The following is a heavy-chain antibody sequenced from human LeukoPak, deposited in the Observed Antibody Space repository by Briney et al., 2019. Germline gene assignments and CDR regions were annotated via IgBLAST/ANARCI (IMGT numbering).Heavy chain of an antibody. CDR1: GGSFSGYY. CDR3: ARGADPYKIAY. D-gene: IGHD3-16*02. J-gene: IGHJ4*02. V-gene: IGHV4-34*01. CDR2: IHPSGSI. Sequence: SETLSLTCAVYGGSFSGYYWSWIRQSPGKGLEWIGEIHPSGSIHYNPSLERRINISPDTSKNQFSLKLSSVTTADTALYYCARGADPYKIAYWGPGTLVTVSS.